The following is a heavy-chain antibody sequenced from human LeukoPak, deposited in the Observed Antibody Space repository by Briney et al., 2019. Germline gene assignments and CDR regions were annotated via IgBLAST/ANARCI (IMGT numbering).Heavy chain of an antibody. J-gene: IGHJ4*02. V-gene: IGHV3-30-3*01. D-gene: IGHD3-22*01. CDR3: ARSPSRWLLRIPYYFDY. Sequence: GGSLRLSCAASGFTFSSYAMHWVRQAPGKGLEWVAVISYDGSNKYYADSVKGRFTISRDNSKNTLYLQMNSLRAEDTAVYYCARSPSRWLLRIPYYFDYWGQGTLVTVSS. CDR2: ISYDGSNK. CDR1: GFTFSSYA.